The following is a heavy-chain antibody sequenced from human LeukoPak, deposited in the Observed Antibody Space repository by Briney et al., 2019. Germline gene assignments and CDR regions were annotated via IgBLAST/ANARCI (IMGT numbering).Heavy chain of an antibody. CDR1: GGTFSSYA. Sequence: SVKVSCKASGGTFSSYAISWVRQAPGQGLEWMGRIIPILGIANYAQKFQGRVTITADKSTSTAYMELSSLRSEDTAVYYCAMGGMTTVTTVDYWGQGTLATVSS. D-gene: IGHD4-17*01. J-gene: IGHJ4*02. V-gene: IGHV1-69*10. CDR3: AMGGMTTVTTVDY. CDR2: IIPILGIA.